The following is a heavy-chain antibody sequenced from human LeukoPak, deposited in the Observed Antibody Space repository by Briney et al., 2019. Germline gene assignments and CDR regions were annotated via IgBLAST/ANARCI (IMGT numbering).Heavy chain of an antibody. V-gene: IGHV1-69*05. Sequence: SVKVSCKASGGTFSSYAISWVRQAPGQGLEWMGGIIPIFGTANYAQKFQGRVTITTGESTSTAYMELSSLRSEDTAVYYCASRGEADRDAFDIWGQGTMVTVSS. CDR2: IIPIFGTA. CDR1: GGTFSSYA. CDR3: ASRGEADRDAFDI. D-gene: IGHD6-19*01. J-gene: IGHJ3*02.